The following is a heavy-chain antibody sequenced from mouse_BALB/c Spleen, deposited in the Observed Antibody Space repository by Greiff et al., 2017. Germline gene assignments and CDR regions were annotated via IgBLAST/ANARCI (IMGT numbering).Heavy chain of an antibody. J-gene: IGHJ3*01. Sequence: EVNVVESGGGLVQPKGSLKLSCAASGFTFNTYAMNWVRQAPGKGLEWVARIRSKSNNYATYYADSVKDRFTISRDDSQSMLYLQMNNLKTEDTAMYYCVWAWFAYWGQGTLVTVSA. CDR2: IRSKSNNYAT. CDR1: GFTFNTYA. V-gene: IGHV10-1*02. CDR3: VWAWFAY. D-gene: IGHD3-1*01.